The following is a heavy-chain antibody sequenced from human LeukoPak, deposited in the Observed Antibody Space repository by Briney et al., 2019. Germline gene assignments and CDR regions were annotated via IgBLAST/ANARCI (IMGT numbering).Heavy chain of an antibody. D-gene: IGHD3-3*01. V-gene: IGHV4-34*01. CDR1: GGSFSGYY. Sequence: LETLSLTCAVYGGSFSGYYWSWIRQPPGKGLEWIGEINHSGSTNYNPSLKSRVTISVDTSKNQFSLKLSSVTAADTAVYYCARGGGYDFWSGYQTSYYGMDVWGQGTTVTVSS. CDR2: INHSGST. CDR3: ARGGGYDFWSGYQTSYYGMDV. J-gene: IGHJ6*02.